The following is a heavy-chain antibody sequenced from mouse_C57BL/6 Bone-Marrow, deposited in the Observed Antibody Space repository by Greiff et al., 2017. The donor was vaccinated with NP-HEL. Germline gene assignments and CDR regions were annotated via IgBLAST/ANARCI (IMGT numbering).Heavy chain of an antibody. J-gene: IGHJ4*01. V-gene: IGHV5-12*01. CDR1: GFTFSDYY. D-gene: IGHD1-1*01. CDR3: ARHERVEDAMDY. CDR2: ISNGGGST. Sequence: EVKLVESGGGLVQPGGSLKLSCAASGFTFSDYYMYWVRQTPEKRLEWVAYISNGGGSTYYPDTVKGRFTISSDNAKNTLYLQMSRLKSEDTAMYYCARHERVEDAMDYWGQGTSVTVSS.